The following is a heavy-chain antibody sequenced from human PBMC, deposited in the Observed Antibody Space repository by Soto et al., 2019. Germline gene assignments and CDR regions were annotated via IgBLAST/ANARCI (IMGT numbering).Heavy chain of an antibody. CDR1: GFAFSSYA. CDR3: AKFIVGTGGSSGWPWFLDS. CDR2: LSGTGGTT. Sequence: EVQLLESGGNLVQPGGSLRLSCAASGFAFSSYAMTWVRQAPGKGLEWVSALSGTGGTTYSADSERGRFTIARDNSKNTLYLQMNGLSPEDSAIYYCAKFIVGTGGSSGWPWFLDSWGQGTLVTVSS. V-gene: IGHV3-23*01. D-gene: IGHD6-25*01. J-gene: IGHJ4*02.